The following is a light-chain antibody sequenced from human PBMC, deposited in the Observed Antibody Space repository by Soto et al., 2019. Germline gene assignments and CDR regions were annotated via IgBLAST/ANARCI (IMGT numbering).Light chain of an antibody. J-gene: IGKJ3*01. CDR1: QSLVSSDGNTY. CDR2: YVS. V-gene: IGKV2-30*01. Sequence: DVVMTQSPLSLPVTLGQPASISCRSSQSLVSSDGNTYLNWFQQRPGQSPRRLLYYVSNRDSGVPDRFSGSGSGTDFTLRISRVEAEDVGVYYCMQGTHWPLTFGPGTKVDIK. CDR3: MQGTHWPLT.